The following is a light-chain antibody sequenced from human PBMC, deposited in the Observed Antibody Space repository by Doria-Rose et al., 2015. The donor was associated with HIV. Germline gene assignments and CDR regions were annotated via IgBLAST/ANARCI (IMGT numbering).Light chain of an antibody. CDR1: QSFSSTY. CDR2: DGS. V-gene: IGKV3-20*01. J-gene: IGKJ1*01. CDR3: HQYGTSWT. Sequence: VLTQSPGTLSLSPGERATLSCRASQSFSSTYLAWYQQKPGQAPSLLIYDGSTRATGIPDRFSASGPGTDFTPTINRLEPEDFALYYCHQYGTSWTFGQGTKVEI.